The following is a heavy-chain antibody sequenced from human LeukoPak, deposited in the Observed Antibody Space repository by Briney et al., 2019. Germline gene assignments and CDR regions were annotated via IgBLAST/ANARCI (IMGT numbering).Heavy chain of an antibody. CDR2: IHNSGST. D-gene: IGHD3-16*02. J-gene: IGHJ5*02. CDR1: GGSINSNNW. CDR3: AFGDYYRLDP. V-gene: IGHV4-4*02. Sequence: SETLSLTCAVSGGSINSNNWWSWVRQSPGKGLEWIGEIHNSGSTNYNPALKSRLTLSIDNSKNQFSLTLSSVTAADTAVYYCAFGDYYRLDPWGQGTLVTVSS.